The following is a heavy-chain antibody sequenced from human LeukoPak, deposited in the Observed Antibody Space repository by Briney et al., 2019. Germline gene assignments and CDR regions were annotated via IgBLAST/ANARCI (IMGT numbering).Heavy chain of an antibody. J-gene: IGHJ4*02. D-gene: IGHD2-21*02. CDR2: ISYDGSEK. V-gene: IGHV3-30*18. CDR1: GFIFSSSG. CDR3: AKYLLAVTAPKAYFDF. Sequence: PGGSLRLSCTVSGFIFSSSGIHWVGQAPGKGLVWVAGISYDGSEKYYAESVKGRFTIPRDYSKTTVYLQMNRLEIEDTAVYYCAKYLLAVTAPKAYFDFWGEGALVTVSS.